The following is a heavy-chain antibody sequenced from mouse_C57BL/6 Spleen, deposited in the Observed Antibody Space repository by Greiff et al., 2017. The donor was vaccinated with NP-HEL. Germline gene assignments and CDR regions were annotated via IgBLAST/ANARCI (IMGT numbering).Heavy chain of an antibody. CDR3: TTGDYGSEDYYAMDY. CDR1: GFHIKDDY. J-gene: IGHJ4*01. CDR2: IDPANGDT. Sequence: VQLQQSGAELVRPGASVKLSCTASGFHIKDDYMHWVKQRPEQGLEWIGWIDPANGDTEYASKFQGKATITADTSSNEAYLQLSSLTSEDTAVYYCTTGDYGSEDYYAMDYWGQGTSVTVSS. V-gene: IGHV14-4*01. D-gene: IGHD1-1*01.